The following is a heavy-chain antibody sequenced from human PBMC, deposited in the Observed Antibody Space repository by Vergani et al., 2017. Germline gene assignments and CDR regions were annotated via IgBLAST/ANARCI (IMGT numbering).Heavy chain of an antibody. CDR2: IIPIFGTA. Sequence: QVQRVQSGAEVKKPGSSVKVSCKASGGTFSSYAISWVRQAPGQGLEGMGGIIPIFGTANYAQKFQGRVTITADESTSTAYMERSSLRSEDTAVYYCAREWAAYYYDSRGYRYNWFVPWVQGTLVTVSS. V-gene: IGHV1-69*01. J-gene: IGHJ5*02. D-gene: IGHD3-22*01. CDR1: GGTFSSYA. CDR3: AREWAAYYYDSRGYRYNWFVP.